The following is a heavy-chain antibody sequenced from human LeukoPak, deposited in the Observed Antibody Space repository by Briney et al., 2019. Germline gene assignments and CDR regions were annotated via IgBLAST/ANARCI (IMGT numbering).Heavy chain of an antibody. D-gene: IGHD6-19*01. V-gene: IGHV1-2*02. CDR1: GYTFTGYY. Sequence: ASVKVPCKASGYTFTGYYMHWVRQAPGQGLEWMGWINPNSGGTNYAQKFQGRVTMTRDTSISTAYMELSRLRSDDTAVYYCARGIAVAGRSDYWGQGTLVTVSS. CDR2: INPNSGGT. CDR3: ARGIAVAGRSDY. J-gene: IGHJ4*02.